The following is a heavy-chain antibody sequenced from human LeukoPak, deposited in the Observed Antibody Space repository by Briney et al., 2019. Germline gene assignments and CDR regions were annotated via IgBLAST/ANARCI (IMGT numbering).Heavy chain of an antibody. J-gene: IGHJ4*02. CDR3: ARGTYYDFWSGPSGTFDY. CDR2: ISGSGGST. D-gene: IGHD3-3*01. Sequence: GGSLRLSCAASGFSFSNYAMSWVRQAPGKGLEWVSGISGSGGSTNYADSVQGRFTISRDNAKNSLYLQMNSLRAEDTAVYYCARGTYYDFWSGPSGTFDYWGQGTLVTVSS. V-gene: IGHV3-23*01. CDR1: GFSFSNYA.